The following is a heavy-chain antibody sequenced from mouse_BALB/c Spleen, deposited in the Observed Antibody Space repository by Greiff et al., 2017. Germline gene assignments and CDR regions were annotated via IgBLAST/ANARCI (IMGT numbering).Heavy chain of an antibody. D-gene: IGHD3-2*02. CDR2: IDTSDSYT. CDR3: ARSRLYYAMDY. V-gene: IGHV1-69*01. Sequence: QVQLQQPGAELVMPGASVKMSCKASGYTFTDYWMHWVKQRPGQGLEWIGAIDTSDSYTSYNQKFKGKATLTVDESSSTAYMQLSSLTSEDSAVYYCARSRLYYAMDYWGQGTSVTVSS. CDR1: GYTFTDYW. J-gene: IGHJ4*01.